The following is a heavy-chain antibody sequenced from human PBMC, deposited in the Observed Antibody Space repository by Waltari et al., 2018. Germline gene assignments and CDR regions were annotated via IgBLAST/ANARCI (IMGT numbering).Heavy chain of an antibody. CDR2: TTDSERT. J-gene: IGHJ4*02. D-gene: IGHD1-1*01. CDR1: GGSFRGYY. CDR3: ARGDGTGKYGY. V-gene: IGHV4-34*02. Sequence: QVPLQQWGAGLLKPSETMSLTCAVSGGSFRGYYWRWLRQPPGKGLEWIGKTTDSERTKYNPSLKSRISISVDTSKKQFSLTVCSLTAADAAVYYCARGDGTGKYGYWGQGTRVTVSS.